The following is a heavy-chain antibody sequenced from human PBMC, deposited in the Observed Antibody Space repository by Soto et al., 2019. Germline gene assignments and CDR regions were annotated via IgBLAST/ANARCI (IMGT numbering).Heavy chain of an antibody. J-gene: IGHJ4*02. CDR2: IIPIFGTA. V-gene: IGHV1-69*01. CDR1: GGTFSSYA. D-gene: IGHD3-22*01. Sequence: QVQLVQSGAEVKKPGSSVKVSCKASGGTFSSYAISWVRQAPGQGLEWMGGIIPIFGTANYAQKFQGRVTITADESTSTAYMELSSLRSEDTAVYYCARAPSSTYYYDSSGYFYFDYWGRGTLVTVSS. CDR3: ARAPSSTYYYDSSGYFYFDY.